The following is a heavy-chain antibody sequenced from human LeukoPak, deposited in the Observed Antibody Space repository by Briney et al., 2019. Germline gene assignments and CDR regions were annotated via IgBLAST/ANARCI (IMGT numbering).Heavy chain of an antibody. J-gene: IGHJ5*02. CDR3: ARVYSGSFDP. Sequence: PSETLSLTCTVSGGSISSSSYYWGWIRQPPGKGLEWIGSIYYSGSTYYNPSLKSRVTISVDTSKNQFSLKLSSVTAADTAVYYCARVYSGSFDPWGQGTLVTVSS. D-gene: IGHD1-26*01. CDR2: IYYSGST. CDR1: GGSISSSSYY. V-gene: IGHV4-39*07.